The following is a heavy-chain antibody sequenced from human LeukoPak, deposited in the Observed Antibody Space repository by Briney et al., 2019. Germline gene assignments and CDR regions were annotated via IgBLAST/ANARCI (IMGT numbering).Heavy chain of an antibody. Sequence: PSETLSLTCTVSGGSISSSSFYWGWIRQPPGKGLEWIGSIYYSGSTYYNPSIKSRVTISVDTSKNEFSQRLSSVTAADTAVYYCAHFRGGAFDFWGRGTMVTVSS. CDR3: AHFRGGAFDF. CDR1: GGSISSSSFY. D-gene: IGHD3-16*01. J-gene: IGHJ3*01. CDR2: IYYSGST. V-gene: IGHV4-39*01.